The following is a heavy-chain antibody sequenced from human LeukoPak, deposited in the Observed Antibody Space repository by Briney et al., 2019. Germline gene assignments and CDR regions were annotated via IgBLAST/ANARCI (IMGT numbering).Heavy chain of an antibody. V-gene: IGHV4-39*01. CDR1: GGSISSSSYY. Sequence: SETLSLTCTVSGGSISSSSYYWGWLRQPPGKGLEWIGSIYYSGSTYYNPSLKSRVTISVDTSKNQFSLKLSSVTAADTAVYYCARVVGGRYDYVWGSYRPRSINYFDYWGQGTLVTVSS. J-gene: IGHJ4*02. CDR3: ARVVGGRYDYVWGSYRPRSINYFDY. CDR2: IYYSGST. D-gene: IGHD3-16*02.